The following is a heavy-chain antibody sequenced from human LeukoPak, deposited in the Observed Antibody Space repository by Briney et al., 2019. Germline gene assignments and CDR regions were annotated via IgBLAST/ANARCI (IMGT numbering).Heavy chain of an antibody. CDR1: RGSISSSSYY. D-gene: IGHD2-2*01. Sequence: SETLSLTCTVSRGSISSSSYYWGWIRQPPGKGLEWIGEINHSGSTNYNPSLKSRVTISVDTSKNQFSLKLSSVTAADTAVYYCARIVPAAEFDYWGQGTLVTVSS. CDR3: ARIVPAAEFDY. CDR2: INHSGST. V-gene: IGHV4-39*07. J-gene: IGHJ4*02.